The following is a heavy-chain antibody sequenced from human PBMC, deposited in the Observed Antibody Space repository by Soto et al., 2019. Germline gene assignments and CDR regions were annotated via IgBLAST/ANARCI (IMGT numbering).Heavy chain of an antibody. V-gene: IGHV1-18*04. CDR2: ISVYHGNT. J-gene: IGHJ4*02. CDR1: CYNFLNYG. CDR3: ARDHGGATMALLY. D-gene: IGHD3-10*01. Sequence: ASGKVSCKTSCYNFLNYGMSWVRQAPGQGPEWMGWISVYHGNTIYAQNFQGRVTMTTDTSTSTAYMELTSLRSDDTGVYYCARDHGGATMALLYWGQGTLVTVSS.